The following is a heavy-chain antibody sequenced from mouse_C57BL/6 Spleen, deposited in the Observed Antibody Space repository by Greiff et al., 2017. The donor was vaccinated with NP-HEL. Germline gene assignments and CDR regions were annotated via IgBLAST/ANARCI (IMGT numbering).Heavy chain of an antibody. J-gene: IGHJ4*01. V-gene: IGHV1-53*01. CDR2: INPSNGGT. CDR1: GYTFTSYW. CDR3: AIDSSGYVDYAMDD. D-gene: IGHD3-2*02. Sequence: VQLQQPGTELVKPGASVKLSCKASGYTFTSYWMHWVKQRPGQGLEWIGNINPSNGGTNYNEKFKGKATLTVDKSSSTAYMQLSSLTSEDSAVYYCAIDSSGYVDYAMDDWGQGTSVTVAS.